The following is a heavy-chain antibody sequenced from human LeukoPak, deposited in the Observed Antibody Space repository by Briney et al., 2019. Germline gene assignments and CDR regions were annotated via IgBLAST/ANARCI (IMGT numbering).Heavy chain of an antibody. V-gene: IGHV3-30*18. J-gene: IGHJ4*02. Sequence: WGSLRLSCAASGFTFSDYGMHWVRQAQGQGLERVAVISYDETNKYYADSVKGRFTISRDNSKNTLSLQMNSLRAEDTAVYFCAKGRYFHSVGYYSFDFWGQGTLVTVSS. D-gene: IGHD3-22*01. CDR2: ISYDETNK. CDR1: GFTFSDYG. CDR3: AKGRYFHSVGYYSFDF.